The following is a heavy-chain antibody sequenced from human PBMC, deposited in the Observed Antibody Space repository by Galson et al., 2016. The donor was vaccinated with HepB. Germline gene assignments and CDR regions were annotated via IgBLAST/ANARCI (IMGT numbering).Heavy chain of an antibody. CDR3: ARQYWGGPSDY. D-gene: IGHD2/OR15-2a*01. J-gene: IGHJ4*02. V-gene: IGHV4-4*02. CDR2: IFHSGRV. CDR1: GVSINSSDW. Sequence: EPLSLTCAVSGVSINSSDWWSWVRQPPGQGLEWIGQIFHSGRVNYTPSLASRVTISIDTSNNHFSLRLTSVTAADTALYYCARQYWGGPSDYWGQGTLVTVSS.